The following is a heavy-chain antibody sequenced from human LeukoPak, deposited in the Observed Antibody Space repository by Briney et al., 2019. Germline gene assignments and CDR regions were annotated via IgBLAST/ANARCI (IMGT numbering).Heavy chain of an antibody. J-gene: IGHJ4*02. CDR2: ISTSSIYI. Sequence: GGSLRLSCAASGFTFSSNSMNWVRQAPGKGLEWVSSISTSSIYIYYADSVRGRFTISRDNARKSLYLQMDSLRAEDTAVYYCARGSHGVAATDTAFDYWGQGTLVTVSS. V-gene: IGHV3-21*01. D-gene: IGHD6-25*01. CDR3: ARGSHGVAATDTAFDY. CDR1: GFTFSSNS.